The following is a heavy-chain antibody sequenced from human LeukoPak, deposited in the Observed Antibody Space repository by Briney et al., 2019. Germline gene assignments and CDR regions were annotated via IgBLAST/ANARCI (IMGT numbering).Heavy chain of an antibody. CDR1: GYSNSSGYY. Sequence: PSETLSLTCAVSGYSNSSGYYWGWIRQPPGKGLEWIGSIYHSGSTYYNPSLKSRVTISVDTSKNQFSLKLSSVTAADTAVYYCARWDYDYVWGSYRFDYWGQGTLVTVSS. J-gene: IGHJ4*02. V-gene: IGHV4-38-2*01. CDR3: ARWDYDYVWGSYRFDY. CDR2: IYHSGST. D-gene: IGHD3-16*02.